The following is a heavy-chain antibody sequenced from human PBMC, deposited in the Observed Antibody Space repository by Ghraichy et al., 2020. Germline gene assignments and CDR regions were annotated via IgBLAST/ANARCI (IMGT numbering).Heavy chain of an antibody. Sequence: SQTLSLTCAVYGGSFSGYYWSWIRQPPGKGLEWIGEINHSGSTNYNPSLKSRVSISVDTSKNQFSLKLRSVTAADTAVYYCVRGGGVVGLYDFWSGPPGYWGQGTLVTVSS. CDR3: VRGGGVVGLYDFWSGPPGY. J-gene: IGHJ4*02. CDR1: GGSFSGYY. CDR2: INHSGST. V-gene: IGHV4-34*01. D-gene: IGHD3-3*01.